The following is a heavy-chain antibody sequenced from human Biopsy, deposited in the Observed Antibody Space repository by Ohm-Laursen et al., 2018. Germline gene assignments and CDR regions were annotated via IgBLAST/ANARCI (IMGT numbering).Heavy chain of an antibody. V-gene: IGHV3-11*01. Sequence: LSLTCAASGFTFSQYWMTWIRQAPGKGLEWVSNINSVGTIYYADSVRGRFTISRDNAKNSLYLQMNSLRVEDTAVYYCARSVGIMAAPIDYWGQGTLVTVSS. D-gene: IGHD3-16*01. CDR1: GFTFSQYW. J-gene: IGHJ4*02. CDR3: ARSVGIMAAPIDY. CDR2: INSVGTI.